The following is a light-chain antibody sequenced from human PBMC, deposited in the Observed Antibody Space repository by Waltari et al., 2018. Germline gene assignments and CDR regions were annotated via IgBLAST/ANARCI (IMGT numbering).Light chain of an antibody. CDR2: KIS. CDR1: QSLVHSDGNTY. J-gene: IGKJ5*01. V-gene: IGKV2-24*01. CDR3: QQYVSTPST. Sequence: DIVLTQTPLSSPVTLGQPASIPCRSSQSLVHSDGNTYLSWLQQRPGQPPRLLIYKISNRFSGVPDRFSGSGAGTDFTLTINSLQAEDVAVYYCQQYVSTPSTFGQGTRLEIK.